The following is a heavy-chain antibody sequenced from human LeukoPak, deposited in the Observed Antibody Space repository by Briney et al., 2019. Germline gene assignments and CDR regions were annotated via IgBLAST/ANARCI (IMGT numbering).Heavy chain of an antibody. D-gene: IGHD3-10*01. CDR1: GYTFTGYY. Sequence: ASVKVSCKASGYTFTGYYMHWVRQAPGQGLEWMGWINPNSGGTNYAQKLQGRVTMTRDTSISTVYMELSRLRSDDTAGYYLARGNYYGSGRYNWFDPWGQGTLVTVSS. V-gene: IGHV1-2*02. J-gene: IGHJ5*02. CDR3: ARGNYYGSGRYNWFDP. CDR2: INPNSGGT.